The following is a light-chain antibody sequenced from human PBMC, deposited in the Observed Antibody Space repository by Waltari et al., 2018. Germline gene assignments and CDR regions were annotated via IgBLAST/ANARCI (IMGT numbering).Light chain of an antibody. Sequence: DIQMTQSPSSLSASVGDRVTITCRASQGISNSLAWYQQKPGKAPELLVFDASRLETGVPSRFSGSGSGTDYTLAISSLQPEDFATYYCQQYYSTLWTFGQGTKLEIK. CDR1: QGISNS. J-gene: IGKJ1*01. CDR2: DAS. CDR3: QQYYSTLWT. V-gene: IGKV1-NL1*01.